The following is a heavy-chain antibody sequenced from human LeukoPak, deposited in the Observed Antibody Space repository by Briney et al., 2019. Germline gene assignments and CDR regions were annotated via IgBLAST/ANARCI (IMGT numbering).Heavy chain of an antibody. D-gene: IGHD2-2*01. CDR1: GYTFTSYG. CDR2: ISAYNGNT. J-gene: IGHJ4*02. V-gene: IGHV1-18*01. Sequence: ASVKVSCKASGYTFTSYGISWMRQAPGQGLEWMGWISAYNGNTNYAQKLQGRVTMTTDTSTSTAYMELRSLRSDDTAVYYCARLIGYCSSISCDTRIHFDYWGRGTLVTVSS. CDR3: ARLIGYCSSISCDTRIHFDY.